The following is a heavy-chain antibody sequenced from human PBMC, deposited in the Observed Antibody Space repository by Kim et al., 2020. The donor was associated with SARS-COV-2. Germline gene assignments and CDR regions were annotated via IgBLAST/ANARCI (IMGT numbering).Heavy chain of an antibody. CDR2: IYYSGST. CDR3: ARGSDVLRYFDWLFWAGAFDI. CDR1: GGSISTSSYY. V-gene: IGHV4-39*07. Sequence: SETLSLTCTVSGGSISTSSYYWGWIRQPPGKGLEWIGSIYYSGSTYYNPSLKSRVTISVDTSKNQFSLKLSSVTAADTAVYYCARGSDVLRYFDWLFWAGAFDIWGQGTMVTVSS. J-gene: IGHJ3*02. D-gene: IGHD3-9*01.